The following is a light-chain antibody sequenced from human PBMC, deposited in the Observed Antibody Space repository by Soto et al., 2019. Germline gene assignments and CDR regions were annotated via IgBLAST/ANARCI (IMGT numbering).Light chain of an antibody. J-gene: IGKJ1*01. Sequence: DFQMTQSPSTLSASVGGRVTITCRASRSISTWLAWYQQKPGQAPKLLIYDASSLESGVPSRFSGSGSGTEFNLTISSLQPDDFATYFYQQYHSYWTFGQGTKVEIK. V-gene: IGKV1-5*01. CDR2: DAS. CDR1: RSISTW. CDR3: QQYHSYWT.